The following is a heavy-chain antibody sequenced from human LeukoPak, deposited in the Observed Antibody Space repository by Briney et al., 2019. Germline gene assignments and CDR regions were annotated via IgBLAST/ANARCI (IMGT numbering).Heavy chain of an antibody. CDR3: ARDRVPAALHFDY. D-gene: IGHD2-2*01. Sequence: SETLSLTCTVSGGSISSHYWSWIRQPPGKGLGWIGCIYYSGSTNYNPSLKSRITISVDTSKNQFSLKLSSVTAADTAVYYCARDRVPAALHFDYWGQGTLVTVSS. CDR1: GGSISSHY. V-gene: IGHV4-59*11. J-gene: IGHJ4*02. CDR2: IYYSGST.